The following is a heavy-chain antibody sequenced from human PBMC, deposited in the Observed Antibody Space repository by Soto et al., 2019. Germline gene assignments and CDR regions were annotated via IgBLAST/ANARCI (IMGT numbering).Heavy chain of an antibody. V-gene: IGHV2-5*02. J-gene: IGHJ4*02. Sequence: QITLKESGPTLVKPTQTLTLTCTFSGFSLITNGVAVGWVRQPPGKGLEWLALIYWDDDKRYSPSLQSRLTITKDTSKKQVVLTMTNMDPVDTATYFCARHKSESYFSNWGQGTLVTVSS. CDR2: IYWDDDK. CDR3: ARHKSESYFSN. D-gene: IGHD3-10*02. CDR1: GFSLITNGVA.